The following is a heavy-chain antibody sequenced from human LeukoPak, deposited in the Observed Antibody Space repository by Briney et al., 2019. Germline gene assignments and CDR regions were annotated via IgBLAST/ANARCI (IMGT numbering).Heavy chain of an antibody. CDR3: AREGVAGTGLDY. V-gene: IGHV1-46*01. Sequence: ASVKVSCKASGYTFSIYNMHWVRQAPGQGLEWMGIINPSGGTSYAQRLQGRIIMTRDTTTLYMELSSLRSEDTAVYYCAREGVAGTGLDYWGRGTLVTVSS. D-gene: IGHD6-13*01. J-gene: IGHJ4*02. CDR2: INPSGGT. CDR1: GYTFSIYN.